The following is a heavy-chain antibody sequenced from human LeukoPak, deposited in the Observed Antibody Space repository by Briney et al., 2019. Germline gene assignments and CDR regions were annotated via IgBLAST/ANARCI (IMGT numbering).Heavy chain of an antibody. D-gene: IGHD2-15*01. CDR3: ATELVDLFDY. V-gene: IGHV3-15*01. J-gene: IGHJ4*02. Sequence: PSETLSLTCTVSGGSISSYYWSWIRQPPGKGLEWVGRIRSKSDGGTTDYPAPVKDRFTISRDDSKNTLYLQMNSLKTEDTAVYYCATELVDLFDYWGQGTLVTVSS. CDR1: GGSISSYY. CDR2: IRSKSDGGTT.